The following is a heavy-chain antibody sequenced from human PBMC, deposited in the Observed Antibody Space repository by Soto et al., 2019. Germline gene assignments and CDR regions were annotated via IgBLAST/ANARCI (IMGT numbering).Heavy chain of an antibody. D-gene: IGHD3-10*01. J-gene: IGHJ3*02. CDR3: AREVRGELRGNGAFDI. Sequence: GGSLRLSCAASGFTFSSYAMHWVRQAPGKGLEWVAVISYDGSNKYYADSVKGRFTISRDNSKNTLYLQMNSLRAEDTAVYYCAREVRGELRGNGAFDIWGQGTMVTVSS. V-gene: IGHV3-30-3*01. CDR1: GFTFSSYA. CDR2: ISYDGSNK.